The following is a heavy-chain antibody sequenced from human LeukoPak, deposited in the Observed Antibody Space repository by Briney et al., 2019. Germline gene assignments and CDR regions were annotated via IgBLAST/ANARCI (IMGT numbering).Heavy chain of an antibody. Sequence: GGSLRLSCAASGFTFSSYGMHWVRQAPGKGLEWVAVISYDGSNKYYADSVKGRFTISRDNSKNTLYLQMNSLRAEDTAVYYCAKVVWPRYSSGRGGFDYWGQGTLVTVSS. D-gene: IGHD6-19*01. J-gene: IGHJ4*02. CDR1: GFTFSSYG. V-gene: IGHV3-30*18. CDR3: AKVVWPRYSSGRGGFDY. CDR2: ISYDGSNK.